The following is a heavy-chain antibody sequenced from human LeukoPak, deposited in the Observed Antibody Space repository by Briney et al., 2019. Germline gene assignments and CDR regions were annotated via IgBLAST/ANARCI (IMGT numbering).Heavy chain of an antibody. D-gene: IGHD3-10*01. CDR1: GYSISSGYY. V-gene: IGHV4-61*01. J-gene: IGHJ4*02. CDR2: VYDIGST. Sequence: SETLSLTCTVSGYSISSGYYWTWIRQTPGKGLEWIGYVYDIGSTKYNPSLKSRVTISVDTSKNQFSLRLSSVTAADTAVYYCARDRPGLLWFGETPDYWGQGTLVTVSS. CDR3: ARDRPGLLWFGETPDY.